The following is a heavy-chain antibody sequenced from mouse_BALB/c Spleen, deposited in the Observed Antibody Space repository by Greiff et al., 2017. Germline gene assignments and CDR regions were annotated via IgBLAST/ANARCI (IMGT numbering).Heavy chain of an antibody. Sequence: EVKLMESGPGLVKPSQTVSLTCTVTGISITTGNYRWSWIRQFPGNKLEWIGYIYYSGTIPYNPSLPSRTTITRDTSKNQFFLEMNSLTAEDTATYYCARDYYGSSYGNFDYWGQGTTLTVSS. D-gene: IGHD1-1*01. CDR3: ARDYYGSSYGNFDY. CDR1: GISITTGNYR. V-gene: IGHV3-5*02. J-gene: IGHJ2*01. CDR2: IYYSGTI.